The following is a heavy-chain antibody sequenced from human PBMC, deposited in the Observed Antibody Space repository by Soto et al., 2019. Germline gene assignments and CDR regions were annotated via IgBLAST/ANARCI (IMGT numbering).Heavy chain of an antibody. Sequence: SETLSLTCTVSGGSISSGGYCWSWIRQHPGKGLEWIGYIYYSGSTYYNPSLKSRVTISVDKSKNQFSLKLSSVTAADTAVYYCGRRREAYYSYDRVGYDYWGQGTLVTVSS. CDR1: GGSISSGGYC. J-gene: IGHJ4*02. CDR3: GRRREAYYSYDRVGYDY. V-gene: IGHV4-31*09. D-gene: IGHD3-22*01. CDR2: IYYSGST.